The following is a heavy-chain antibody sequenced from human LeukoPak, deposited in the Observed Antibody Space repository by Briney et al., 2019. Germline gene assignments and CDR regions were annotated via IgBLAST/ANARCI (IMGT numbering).Heavy chain of an antibody. Sequence: ASVKVSCKVSVYTLTELAIYWVRQAPGKGLEWMGAFDPEDGGTIYAQKFQGRITLTDDTSTDTAYMELRSLSSEDTAMYYCATARVRLGELSLPEVRDEWGEGTLISVSS. CDR2: FDPEDGGT. V-gene: IGHV1-24*01. J-gene: IGHJ4*02. CDR3: ATARVRLGELSLPEVRDE. CDR1: VYTLTELA. D-gene: IGHD3-16*02.